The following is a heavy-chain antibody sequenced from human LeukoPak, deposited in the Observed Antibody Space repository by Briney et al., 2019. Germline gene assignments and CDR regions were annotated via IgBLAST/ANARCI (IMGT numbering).Heavy chain of an antibody. Sequence: GGSLRLSCAASGFTFSSYSMNWVRQAPGKGLEWVSSISSSSSYIYYADSVKGRFTISRDNAKNSLYLHMNSLRAEDTAFYYCARDKQIDYSFYYMDVWGKGTTVTVSS. CDR2: ISSSSSYI. CDR1: GFTFSSYS. V-gene: IGHV3-21*04. CDR3: ARDKQIDYSFYYMDV. J-gene: IGHJ6*03. D-gene: IGHD3-22*01.